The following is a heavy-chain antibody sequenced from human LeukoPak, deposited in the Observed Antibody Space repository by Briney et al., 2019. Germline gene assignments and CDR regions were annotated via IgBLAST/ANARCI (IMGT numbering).Heavy chain of an antibody. D-gene: IGHD3-22*01. CDR3: ARVGDYYDSSGYRNHP. J-gene: IGHJ5*02. V-gene: IGHV4-30-4*08. CDR2: IYYSGST. CDR1: GGSISSGDYY. Sequence: SQTLSLTCTVSGGSISSGDYYWSSLRQPPGKGLEWIGYIYYSGSTYYNPSLKSRVTISVDTSKNQFSLKLSSVTAADTAVYYCARVGDYYDSSGYRNHPWGQGTLVTVSS.